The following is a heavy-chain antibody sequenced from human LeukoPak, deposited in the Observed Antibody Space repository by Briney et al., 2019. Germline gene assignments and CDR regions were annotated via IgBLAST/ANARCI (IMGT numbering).Heavy chain of an antibody. V-gene: IGHV4-4*02. J-gene: IGHJ6*02. CDR2: IYHSGST. Sequence: SGTLSLTCAVSGGSISSSNWWSWVRQPPGKGLEWIGEIYHSGSTNYNPSLKSRVTISVDKSKNQFSLKLSSVTAADTAVYYCARVLAAAGNMGAKEVYYYYYGMDVWGQGTTVTVSS. CDR3: ARVLAAAGNMGAKEVYYYYYGMDV. CDR1: GGSISSSNW. D-gene: IGHD6-13*01.